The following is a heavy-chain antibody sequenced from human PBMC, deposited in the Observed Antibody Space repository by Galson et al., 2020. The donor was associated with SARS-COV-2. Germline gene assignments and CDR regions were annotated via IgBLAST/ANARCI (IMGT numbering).Heavy chain of an antibody. CDR1: GGSFSGYY. Sequence: SETLSLTCAVYGGSFSGYYWSWIRQPPGKGLEWIGEINHSGSTNYNPSLKSRVTISVDTSKNQFSLKLSSVTAADTAVYYCARGHPGPCSGGSCYSGWFDPWGQGTLVTVSS. V-gene: IGHV4-34*01. D-gene: IGHD2-15*01. CDR2: INHSGST. J-gene: IGHJ5*02. CDR3: ARGHPGPCSGGSCYSGWFDP.